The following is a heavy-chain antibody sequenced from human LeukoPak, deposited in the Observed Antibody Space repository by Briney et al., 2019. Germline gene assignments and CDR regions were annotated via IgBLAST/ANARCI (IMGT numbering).Heavy chain of an antibody. D-gene: IGHD2/OR15-2a*01. V-gene: IGHV3-23*01. CDR1: GFSFRDYP. CDR2: ISAGADVI. CDR3: ASRPAGETYFAVFDY. Sequence: GGSLRLSCEAAGFSFRDYPMGWVRRASGKRLEWVSGISAGADVIFYADPVKGRFTISRDNSKNTLYLQMNNLRAEDTAFYYCASRPAGETYFAVFDYWGQGTLVTVSS. J-gene: IGHJ4*02.